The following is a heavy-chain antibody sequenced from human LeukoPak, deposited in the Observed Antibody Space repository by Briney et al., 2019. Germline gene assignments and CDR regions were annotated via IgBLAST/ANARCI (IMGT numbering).Heavy chain of an antibody. CDR2: ISSDSSYI. CDR3: ARGSVGGGNYFDY. Sequence: PGGSLRLSCAASGFTFSSYWMNWVRQAPGKGLEWVSSISSDSSYIYYADSVKGRFTISRDNAKNSLYLQMNSLRAEDTAVYYCARGSVGGGNYFDYWGQGTLVTVSS. J-gene: IGHJ4*02. D-gene: IGHD3-16*01. V-gene: IGHV3-21*01. CDR1: GFTFSSYW.